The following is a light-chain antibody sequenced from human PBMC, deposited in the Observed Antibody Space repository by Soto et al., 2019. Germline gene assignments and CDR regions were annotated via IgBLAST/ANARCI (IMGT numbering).Light chain of an antibody. CDR1: QTIRSNY. V-gene: IGKV3-20*01. CDR2: GAS. CDR3: QQYGSSPWT. Sequence: ETVLTQSPGTLSLSPGERATLSCRASQTIRSNYLAWYRQTPGQAPRLLIYGASNRATGIADRSSGSGSGTDFTLNISRLEPEDFALYYCQQYGSSPWTFGQGTKVEIK. J-gene: IGKJ1*01.